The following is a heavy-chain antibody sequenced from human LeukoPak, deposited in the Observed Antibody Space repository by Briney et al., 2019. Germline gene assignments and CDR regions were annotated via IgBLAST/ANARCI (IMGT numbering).Heavy chain of an antibody. CDR2: VRSKDYDETT. CDR1: GFTFTNAW. Sequence: GGSLRLSCAVSGFTFTNAWMNWVRQAPGKGLEWVGSVRSKDYDETTEYAASVKGRFTISRDDSKSFAYLQINSLKTEDTAVYYCSPGSMNVWGKGTTVTVSS. D-gene: IGHD3-10*01. V-gene: IGHV3-49*04. CDR3: SPGSMNV. J-gene: IGHJ6*03.